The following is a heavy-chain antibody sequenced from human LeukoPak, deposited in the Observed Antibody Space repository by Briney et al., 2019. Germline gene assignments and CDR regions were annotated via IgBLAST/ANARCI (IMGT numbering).Heavy chain of an antibody. J-gene: IGHJ4*02. V-gene: IGHV3-53*01. D-gene: IGHD5-18*01. CDR3: ARGDAAMFMGY. CDR2: IYSGGRT. Sequence: GRSLGLSCAPSGFTVSSEYISWVRQAPGGGMGWVSVIYSGGRTYYADSVRAGSPFSRDNSKNTLFLQMNSLRAEDTALYYCARGDAAMFMGYWGQGTLVTVSS. CDR1: GFTVSSEY.